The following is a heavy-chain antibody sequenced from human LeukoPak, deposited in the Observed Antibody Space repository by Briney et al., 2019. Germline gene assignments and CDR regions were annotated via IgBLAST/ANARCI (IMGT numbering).Heavy chain of an antibody. D-gene: IGHD2-15*01. J-gene: IGHJ4*02. CDR1: GFTFSTYG. Sequence: GGSLRLSCSASGFTFSTYGMHWVRQAPGKGLEYVSAISSNGGSTYYADSVKGRFTISRDNSKNTLYLQMSSLRAEDTAVYYCVKGPCSGGSCYLDYWAREPWSPSPQ. CDR3: VKGPCSGGSCYLDY. CDR2: ISSNGGST. V-gene: IGHV3-64D*09.